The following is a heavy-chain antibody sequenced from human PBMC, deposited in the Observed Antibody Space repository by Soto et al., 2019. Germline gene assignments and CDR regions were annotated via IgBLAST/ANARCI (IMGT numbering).Heavy chain of an antibody. V-gene: IGHV1-18*01. D-gene: IGHD2-2*01. CDR2: ISPYYDST. Sequence: QVQLVQSGAEVKKPGSSVKFSCKTSGFSLSSDVINWVRQAPGQALEWMGWISPYYDSTNYAQTFHGRVRMNTDKSTSTAYMELRSLSFADTAVYYCARSAVPAAMGGWVDPWGQGTLVTVSS. J-gene: IGHJ5*02. CDR3: ARSAVPAAMGGWVDP. CDR1: GFSLSSDV.